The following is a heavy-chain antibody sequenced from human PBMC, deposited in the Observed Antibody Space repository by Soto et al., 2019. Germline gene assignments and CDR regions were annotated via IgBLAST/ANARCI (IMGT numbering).Heavy chain of an antibody. J-gene: IGHJ4*02. Sequence: QLQLQESGPGLVKPSETLSLTCTVSGGSISSSSYYWGWIRQPPGKGLEWIGSIYYSGSTYYNPSLKSRVTISVDTSKNQFSRKLRSVTAADTAVYYCARHKRGKNSGSSLFDYWGQGTLVTVSS. D-gene: IGHD1-26*01. CDR3: ARHKRGKNSGSSLFDY. V-gene: IGHV4-39*01. CDR2: IYYSGST. CDR1: GGSISSSSYY.